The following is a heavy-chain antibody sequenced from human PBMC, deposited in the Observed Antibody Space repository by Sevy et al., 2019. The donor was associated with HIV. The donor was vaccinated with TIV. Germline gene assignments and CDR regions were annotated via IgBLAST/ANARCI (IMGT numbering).Heavy chain of an antibody. D-gene: IGHD6-19*01. CDR2: ISSLSNYI. J-gene: IGHJ4*02. CDR3: ARDPERGPVTGSLYY. Sequence: GGSLRLSCVASAFTFSGYSMNWVRQAPGKGLEWVSSISSLSNYIYYADSVKGRFTISRDNAKNSLYLQMNSLRAEDTAVYYCARDPERGPVTGSLYYWGQGTLVTVSS. V-gene: IGHV3-21*01. CDR1: AFTFSGYS.